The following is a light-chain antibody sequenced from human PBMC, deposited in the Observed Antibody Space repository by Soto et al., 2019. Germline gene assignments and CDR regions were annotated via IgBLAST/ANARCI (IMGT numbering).Light chain of an antibody. CDR3: LQYGSSPHT. V-gene: IGKV3-20*01. J-gene: IGKJ5*01. Sequence: EIVLTQSPGTLSLSPGERASLSCRASQRVSSNYLAWFQQKPGQAPRLLISGASNRASDIPDRFSGSGSWTYFTLTISRLEPEDFAVYYCLQYGSSPHTFGQGTRLEIK. CDR2: GAS. CDR1: QRVSSNY.